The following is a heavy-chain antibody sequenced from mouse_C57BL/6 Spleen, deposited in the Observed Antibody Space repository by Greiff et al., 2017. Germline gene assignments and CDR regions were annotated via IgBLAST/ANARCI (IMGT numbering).Heavy chain of an antibody. CDR1: GFTFSNYW. CDR3: TRVAQATFAY. D-gene: IGHD3-2*02. CDR2: IRLKSDNYAT. J-gene: IGHJ3*01. Sequence: DVQLVESGGGLVQPGGSMKLSCVASGFTFSNYWMNWVRQSPEKGLEWVAQIRLKSDNYATHYAESVKGRFTISRDDSKSSVYLQMNNLRAEDTGIYYCTRVAQATFAYWGQGTLVTVSA. V-gene: IGHV6-3*01.